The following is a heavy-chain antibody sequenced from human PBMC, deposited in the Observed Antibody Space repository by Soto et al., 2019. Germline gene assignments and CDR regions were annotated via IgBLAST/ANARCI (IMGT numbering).Heavy chain of an antibody. V-gene: IGHV3-74*01. Sequence: EVQLVESGGGLVQPGGSLRLSSATSGFSFSGYWIHWVRQAPGKGLVWVSHINGDGSSTNYADSVKGRFTISRDYAKNTLYLQMNSLRVEDTAVYYCARGGAYIYGPQYDWGQGTLVTVSS. J-gene: IGHJ4*02. CDR3: ARGGAYIYGPQYD. CDR2: INGDGSST. CDR1: GFSFSGYW. D-gene: IGHD5-18*01.